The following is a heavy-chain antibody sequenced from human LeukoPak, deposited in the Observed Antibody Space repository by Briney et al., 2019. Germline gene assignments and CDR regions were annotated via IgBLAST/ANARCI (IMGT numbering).Heavy chain of an antibody. Sequence: GGSLRLSCAASGFTFSSYAMSWVRQAPGKGLEWVSAISGSGGSTYYVDSVKGRFTISRDNSKNTLYLQMNSLRAEDAAVYYCEKAQVTSFGGAFCYPFDYWGQGTLVTVS. CDR2: ISGSGGST. CDR3: EKAQVTSFGGAFCYPFDY. J-gene: IGHJ4*02. D-gene: IGHD3-16*01. CDR1: GFTFSSYA. V-gene: IGHV3-23*01.